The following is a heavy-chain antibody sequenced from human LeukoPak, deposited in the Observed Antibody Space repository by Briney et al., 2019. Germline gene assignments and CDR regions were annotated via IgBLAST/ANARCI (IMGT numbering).Heavy chain of an antibody. V-gene: IGHV4-34*01. CDR3: ARGLSWYYDFWSGHNWFDP. D-gene: IGHD3-3*01. Sequence: PSETLSLTCAVYGGSFSGYYWSWIRQPPGKGLEWIGEINHSGSTNYNPSLKSRVTISVDTSKNQFSLKLSSVTAADTAVYYCARGLSWYYDFWSGHNWFDPWGQGTLVTVSS. J-gene: IGHJ5*02. CDR2: INHSGST. CDR1: GGSFSGYY.